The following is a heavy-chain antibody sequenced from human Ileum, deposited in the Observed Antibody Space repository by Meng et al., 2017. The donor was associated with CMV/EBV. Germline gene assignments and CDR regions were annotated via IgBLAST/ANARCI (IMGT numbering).Heavy chain of an antibody. CDR2: ISSSQTT. Sequence: GESLKISCVASGFTFSSYEMNWVRQAPGQGLEYISYISSSQTTYYADSVRGRFSISRDNAKNSLYLQMNSLRAEDTAVYHCARGSPLGFEVWGHGTTVIVSS. CDR1: GFTFSSYE. D-gene: IGHD6-25*01. J-gene: IGHJ6*02. CDR3: ARGSPLGFEV. V-gene: IGHV3-48*03.